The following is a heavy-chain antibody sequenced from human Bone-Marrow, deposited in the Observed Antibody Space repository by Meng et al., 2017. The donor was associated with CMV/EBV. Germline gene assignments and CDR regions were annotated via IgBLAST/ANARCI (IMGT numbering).Heavy chain of an antibody. J-gene: IGHJ5*02. Sequence: SCAASGFTFTDFYLGWIRQAPAKGLEWVSHISSSGGTTYYADSVKGRFTISRDNAKNSLFLQMNILRAEDTAFYYCAKGDASGYYFPSWGQGTLVTVSS. CDR3: AKGDASGYYFPS. D-gene: IGHD3-22*01. CDR2: ISSSGGTT. V-gene: IGHV3-11*01. CDR1: GFTFTDFY.